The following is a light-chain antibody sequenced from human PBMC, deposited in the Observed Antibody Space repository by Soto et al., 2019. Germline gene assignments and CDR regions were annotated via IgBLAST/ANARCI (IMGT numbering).Light chain of an antibody. Sequence: VQMTQSPSSLSASVGDRVTLTCRASQDVYTFLAWYRQRPGRAPELLIYDASTLQAGVPSRFSGDGFGTHFILTISSLQPEDVATYYCQQYNKAPWTFGQGTKV. V-gene: IGKV1-27*01. CDR1: QDVYTF. CDR3: QQYNKAPWT. CDR2: DAS. J-gene: IGKJ1*01.